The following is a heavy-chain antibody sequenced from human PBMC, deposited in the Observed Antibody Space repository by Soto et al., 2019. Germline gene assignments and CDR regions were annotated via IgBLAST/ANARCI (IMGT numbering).Heavy chain of an antibody. D-gene: IGHD3-22*01. CDR1: GYTFTSYY. Sequence: ASVKVSCKASGYTFTSYYMHWVRQAPGQGLEWMGIINPSGGSTSYAQKFQGRVTITRDTSASTAYMELSSLRSEDTAVYYCARGPEYYYDSSGYYGLNYGMDVWGQGTTVTVSS. J-gene: IGHJ6*02. V-gene: IGHV1-46*01. CDR2: INPSGGST. CDR3: ARGPEYYYDSSGYYGLNYGMDV.